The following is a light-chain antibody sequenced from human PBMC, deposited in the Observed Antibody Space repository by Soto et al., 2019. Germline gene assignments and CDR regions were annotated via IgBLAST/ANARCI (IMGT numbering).Light chain of an antibody. Sequence: EIVLTQSPGILSLSPGERATLSCRASQPVSSSYLAWYQQKPGQAPRLLIYGSSTRATGIPDRFSGSGSGTDFTLTISRLEPEDFAVYYCQQCGISTWPFGQGTKVYIK. J-gene: IGKJ1*01. CDR1: QPVSSSY. V-gene: IGKV3-20*01. CDR2: GSS. CDR3: QQCGISTWP.